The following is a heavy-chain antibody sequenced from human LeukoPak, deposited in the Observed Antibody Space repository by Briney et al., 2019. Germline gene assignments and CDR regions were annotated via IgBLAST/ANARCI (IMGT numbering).Heavy chain of an antibody. D-gene: IGHD2-15*01. CDR2: IYYSGST. CDR3: ARTEYCSGGSCLLDFDY. V-gene: IGHV4-30-4*01. J-gene: IGHJ4*02. CDR1: GGSISSGDYY. Sequence: SETLSLTCTVSGGSISSGDYYWGWIRQPPGKGLEWIGYIYYSGSTYYNPSLKSRVTISVDTSKNQFSLKLSSVTAADTAVYYCARTEYCSGGSCLLDFDYWGQGTLVTVSS.